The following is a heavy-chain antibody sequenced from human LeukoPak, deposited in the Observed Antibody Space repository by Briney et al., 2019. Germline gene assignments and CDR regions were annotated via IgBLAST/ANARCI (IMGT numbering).Heavy chain of an antibody. CDR3: ARRQGRLRLGELSLSN. Sequence: GASVKVSCKASGYTFTGYYMHWVRQAPGQGLEWMGWINPNSGNTGYAQKFQGRVTMTRNTSISTAYMELSSLRSEDTAVYYCARRQGRLRLGELSLSNWGQGTLVTVSS. J-gene: IGHJ4*02. CDR1: GYTFTGYY. D-gene: IGHD3-16*02. CDR2: INPNSGNT. V-gene: IGHV1-8*02.